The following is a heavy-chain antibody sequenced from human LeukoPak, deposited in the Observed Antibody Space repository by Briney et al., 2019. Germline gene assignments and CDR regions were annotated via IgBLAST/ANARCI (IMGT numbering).Heavy chain of an antibody. CDR2: ISGSGGST. CDR1: GFTFSSYA. CDR3: AKHASSSGWSHGGYFDY. D-gene: IGHD6-19*01. V-gene: IGHV3-23*01. J-gene: IGHJ4*02. Sequence: PGGSLRLSCAASGFTFSSYAMSWVRQAPGKGLEWVSAISGSGGSTYYADSVKGRFTISRDNSKNTLYLQMNSLRAEDTAVYYCAKHASSSGWSHGGYFDYWGQGTLVTVSS.